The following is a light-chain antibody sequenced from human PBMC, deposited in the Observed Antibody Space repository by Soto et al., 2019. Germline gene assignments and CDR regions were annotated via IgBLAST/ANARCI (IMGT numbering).Light chain of an antibody. CDR2: EVS. CDR1: LTDIGTYYY. Sequence: QSALTQPPSASGSLGQSVTISCTGTLTDIGTYYYVSWYQQHPGKAPKLIIYEVSERPSGVPDRFSGSKSGNTASLTVSGLQAGDDAHYYCSSYAGTKTLVFGGGTKLTVL. J-gene: IGLJ2*01. V-gene: IGLV2-8*01. CDR3: SSYAGTKTLV.